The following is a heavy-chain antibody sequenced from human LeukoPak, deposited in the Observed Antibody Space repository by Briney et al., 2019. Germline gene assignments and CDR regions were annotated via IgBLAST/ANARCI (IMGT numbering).Heavy chain of an antibody. D-gene: IGHD5-18*01. Sequence: GGSLRLSCAASGFTFSSYWMHWVRQAPGKGLEWVSYISSSSSTIYYADSVKGRFTISRDNAKNSLYLQMISLRAEDTAVYYCASQSTGYSYGYSFDYWGQGTLVTVSS. V-gene: IGHV3-48*01. CDR1: GFTFSSYW. CDR3: ASQSTGYSYGYSFDY. CDR2: ISSSSSTI. J-gene: IGHJ4*02.